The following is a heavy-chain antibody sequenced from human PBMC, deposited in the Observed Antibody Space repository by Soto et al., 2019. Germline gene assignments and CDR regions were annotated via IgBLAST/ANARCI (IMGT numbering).Heavy chain of an antibody. CDR3: ARGSEYVYFFDN. V-gene: IGHV4-31*03. J-gene: IGHJ4*02. CDR2: ISYSGNT. Sequence: QVQLQESGPGLVKPSQTLSLTCTVSGGSVSSGGYYWSWIRQPPGKGLEWIGYISYSGNTFYNPSLKSRVTISIDTSKNQFSLMLRSVTAADTALFYCARGSEYVYFFDNWGQGTLVTVSS. CDR1: GGSVSSGGYY. D-gene: IGHD3-16*01.